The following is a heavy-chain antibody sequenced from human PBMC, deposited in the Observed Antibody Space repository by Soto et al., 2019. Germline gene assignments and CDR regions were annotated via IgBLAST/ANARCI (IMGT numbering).Heavy chain of an antibody. J-gene: IGHJ4*02. D-gene: IGHD5-18*01. CDR1: GFTFRSYG. CDR2: IPYDGSNK. CDR3: ARGAFGDSAMVTNYFDY. V-gene: IGHV3-30-3*01. Sequence: GGSLRLSCAASGFTFRSYGIHWVRQSPGKGLEWVAVIPYDGSNKYYTDTVKGRFTISRDNSKNTLYLQMNGLRAEDSAVYYCARGAFGDSAMVTNYFDYWGQGTLVTVSS.